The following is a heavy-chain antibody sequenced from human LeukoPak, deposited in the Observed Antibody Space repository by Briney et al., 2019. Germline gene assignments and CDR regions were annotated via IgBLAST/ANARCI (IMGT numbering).Heavy chain of an antibody. J-gene: IGHJ4*02. CDR2: IFYVGDT. D-gene: IGHD6-13*01. CDR3: ARTSGSRYAYDDY. CDR1: GGSISSSSYY. V-gene: IGHV4-39*01. Sequence: SETLSLTCTVSGGSISSSSYYWGWVRQPPGKGLDYIGTIFYVGDTYYNPSLESRLTISVDTSKNQFSLKLRSVTAADSAVYYCARTSGSRYAYDDYWGQGTLVTVSS.